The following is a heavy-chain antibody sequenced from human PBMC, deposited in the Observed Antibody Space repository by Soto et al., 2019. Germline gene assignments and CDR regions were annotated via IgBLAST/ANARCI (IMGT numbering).Heavy chain of an antibody. V-gene: IGHV4-34*01. Sequence: SETLSLTCAVYGGSFSGYYWSWIRQPPGKGLEWIGEINHSGSTNYNPSLKSRVTISVDTSKNQLSLKLSSVTAADTAVYYCARAPLGYCTNGVCSPLYYFDYWGQGTLVTVSS. CDR3: ARAPLGYCTNGVCSPLYYFDY. CDR1: GGSFSGYY. J-gene: IGHJ4*02. CDR2: INHSGST. D-gene: IGHD2-8*01.